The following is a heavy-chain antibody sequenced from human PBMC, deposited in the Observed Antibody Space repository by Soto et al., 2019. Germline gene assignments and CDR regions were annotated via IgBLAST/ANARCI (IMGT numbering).Heavy chain of an antibody. V-gene: IGHV3-66*01. CDR2: IYSGGST. Sequence: EVPLVESGGGLVQPGGSLRLSCAASGFTVSSNYMSWVRQAPGKGLEWVSVIYSGGSTYYADSVKGRFTISRDNSKNTLYLQMNSLSAEDTAVYYCARVRPGDYGDYWGQGTLVTVSS. J-gene: IGHJ4*02. CDR1: GFTVSSNY. D-gene: IGHD4-17*01. CDR3: ARVRPGDYGDY.